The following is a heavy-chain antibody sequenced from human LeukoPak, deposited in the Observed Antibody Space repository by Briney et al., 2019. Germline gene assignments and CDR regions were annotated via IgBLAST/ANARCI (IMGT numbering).Heavy chain of an antibody. CDR1: GYTFTSYG. CDR2: ISAYNGNT. J-gene: IGHJ4*02. D-gene: IGHD2-15*01. V-gene: IGHV1-18*01. CDR3: AVNLRYCSGGSCYPPTFDY. Sequence: ASVKVSCKASGYTFTSYGISWVRQAPGQGLEWMGWISAYNGNTNYAQKLQGRVTMTTDTSTSTAYMELRSLRSDDTAVYYCAVNLRYCSGGSCYPPTFDYWGQGTLVTVSS.